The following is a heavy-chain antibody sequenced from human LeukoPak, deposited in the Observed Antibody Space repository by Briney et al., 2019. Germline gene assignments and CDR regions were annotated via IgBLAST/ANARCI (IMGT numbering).Heavy chain of an antibody. V-gene: IGHV3-30*18. CDR2: LWYDGSNK. CDR1: GFTFRSYG. CDR3: AKDAPGYSSGWFWVDY. D-gene: IGHD6-19*01. J-gene: IGHJ4*02. Sequence: PGRSLRLSCAGSGFTFRSYGMHWVRQAPGKGLEWVAVLWYDGSNKYYADSVKGRFTISRDNSKNTLYLQMNSLRAEDTAVYYCAKDAPGYSSGWFWVDYWGQGTLVTVSS.